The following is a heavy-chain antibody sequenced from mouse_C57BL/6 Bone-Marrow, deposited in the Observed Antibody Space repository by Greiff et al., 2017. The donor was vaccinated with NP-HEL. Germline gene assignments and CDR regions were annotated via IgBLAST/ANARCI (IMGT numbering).Heavy chain of an antibody. CDR2: IDPNSGGT. D-gene: IGHD1-1*01. Sequence: VQLKQPGADLVKPGASVKLSCKASGYTFTSYWIGRIDPNSGGTKFNEKFKTKATLTVDKPSSTAYMQLSSLTSEDSAVYYCARYYYGSRGWYFDVWGTGTTVTVSS. V-gene: IGHV1-72*01. CDR3: ARYYYGSRGWYFDV. J-gene: IGHJ1*03. CDR1: GYTFTSYW.